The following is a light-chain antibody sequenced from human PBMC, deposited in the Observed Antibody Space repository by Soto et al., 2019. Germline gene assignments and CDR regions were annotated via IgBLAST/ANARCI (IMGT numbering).Light chain of an antibody. CDR1: QSISNN. V-gene: IGKV3-15*01. CDR3: QKYNNWPQT. J-gene: IGKJ1*01. Sequence: VVTQSPATLSLSPGERATLSCRASQSISNNLAWYQQKTGHTPRLLIYGESTRATGVPDRFSGSGSGTEFNLTISRLQSEDFAVYYCQKYNNWPQTCGQGTKVDIK. CDR2: GES.